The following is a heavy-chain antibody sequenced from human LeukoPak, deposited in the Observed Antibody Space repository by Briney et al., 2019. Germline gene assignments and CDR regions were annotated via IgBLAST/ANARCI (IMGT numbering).Heavy chain of an antibody. V-gene: IGHV4-59*01. Sequence: SETLSLTCTVSGGSISSYYWSWIRQPPGKGLEWIGYIYYSGSTNYNPSLKSRVTISVDTSKNQFSLKLSSVTAADTAVYYCARGMPYYYGSDLPYYYYYMDVWGKGTTVTISS. CDR3: ARGMPYYYGSDLPYYYYYMDV. D-gene: IGHD3-10*01. J-gene: IGHJ6*03. CDR1: GGSISSYY. CDR2: IYYSGST.